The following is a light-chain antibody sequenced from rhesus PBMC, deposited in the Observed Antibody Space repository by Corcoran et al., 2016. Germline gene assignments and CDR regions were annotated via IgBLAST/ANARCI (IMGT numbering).Light chain of an antibody. CDR2: GAS. CDR1: QSVSSS. CDR3: QQDYSWPWT. J-gene: IGKJ1*01. Sequence: EIVMTQSPATLSLSPGERATLSCRASQSVSSSLAWYHQKPGPAPKLLIDGASSRDTGIPDRFSGSGAGTDFTLTLSSLEPDDVGVYYCQQDYSWPWTFGQGAKVDIK. V-gene: IGKV3-42*01.